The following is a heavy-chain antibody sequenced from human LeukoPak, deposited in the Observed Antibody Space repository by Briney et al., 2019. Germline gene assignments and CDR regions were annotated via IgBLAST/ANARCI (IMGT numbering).Heavy chain of an antibody. J-gene: IGHJ4*02. D-gene: IGHD3-10*01. CDR2: ISSSGSYT. CDR1: GFTFSDYY. V-gene: IGHV3-11*05. Sequence: GGSLRLSCAASGFTFSDYYMSWIRQAPGKGLEWVSYISSSGSYTNYADSVKGRFTISRDNAKNSLYLQMNSLRAEDTAVYYCARVDSPLGYFDYWGQGTLVTVSS. CDR3: ARVDSPLGYFDY.